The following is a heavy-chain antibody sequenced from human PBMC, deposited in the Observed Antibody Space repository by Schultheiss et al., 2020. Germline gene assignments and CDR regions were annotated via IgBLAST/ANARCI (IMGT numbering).Heavy chain of an antibody. Sequence: SETLSLTCTVSGGSINNYYWSWIRQPAGKGLEWIGRIYTSGSTNYNPSLKSRVTISVDTSKNQFSLKLSSVTAADTAVYYCAREEGYYGSGSSHFDYWGQGTLVTVSS. CDR2: IYTSGST. V-gene: IGHV4-4*07. J-gene: IGHJ4*02. CDR1: GGSINNYY. D-gene: IGHD3-10*01. CDR3: AREEGYYGSGSSHFDY.